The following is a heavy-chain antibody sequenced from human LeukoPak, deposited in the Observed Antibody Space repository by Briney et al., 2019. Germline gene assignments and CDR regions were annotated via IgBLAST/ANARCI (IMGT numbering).Heavy chain of an antibody. Sequence: PSETLSLTCTVSGGSISSSSYYWGWIRQPPGKGLEWIGSIYYSGSTYYNPSLKSRVTISVDTSKNQFSLKLSSVTAADTAVYYCARETLLTGYSHLYYYYYMDVWGKGTTVTVSS. J-gene: IGHJ6*03. CDR1: GGSISSSSYY. CDR2: IYYSGST. V-gene: IGHV4-39*02. D-gene: IGHD3-9*01. CDR3: ARETLLTGYSHLYYYYYMDV.